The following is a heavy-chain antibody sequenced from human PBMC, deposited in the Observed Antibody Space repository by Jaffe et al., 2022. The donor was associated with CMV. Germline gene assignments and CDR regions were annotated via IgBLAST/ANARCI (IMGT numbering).Heavy chain of an antibody. J-gene: IGHJ2*01. CDR3: ATPRITIFGVVTPDWYFDL. Sequence: EVQLLESGGGLVQPGGSLRLSCAASGFTFSSYAMSWVRQAPGKGLEWVSAISGSGGSTYYADSVKGRFTISRDNSKNTLYLQMNSLRAEDTAVYYCATPRITIFGVVTPDWYFDLWGRGTLVTVSS. CDR2: ISGSGGST. V-gene: IGHV3-23*01. D-gene: IGHD3-3*01. CDR1: GFTFSSYA.